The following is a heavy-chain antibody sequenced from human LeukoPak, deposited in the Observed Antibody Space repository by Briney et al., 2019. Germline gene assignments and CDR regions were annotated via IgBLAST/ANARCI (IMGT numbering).Heavy chain of an antibody. D-gene: IGHD4-17*01. CDR1: GITFSNYA. CDR3: AKRIYGDFSYWYFDL. CDR2: ISGSGAST. Sequence: GRSLRLSCAASGITFSNYAMSWVRQTPGKGLEWVSAISGSGASTYYADSVKGRFTVTRDNSKNTLYLQMNSLRPEDTAVYYCAKRIYGDFSYWYFDLWGRGILVTVSS. V-gene: IGHV3-23*01. J-gene: IGHJ2*01.